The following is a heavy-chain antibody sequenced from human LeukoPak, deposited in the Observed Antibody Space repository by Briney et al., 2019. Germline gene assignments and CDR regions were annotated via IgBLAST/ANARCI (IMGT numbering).Heavy chain of an antibody. Sequence: SETLSLTCTVSGDSVSSGNYYWSWIRQPPGKGLEWIGYIYHSGITYYNPSLKSRVTISVDRSKNQLSLRLSSVTAADTAVYYCARGGALEYCTGTSCYTEWFDPWGQGTLVLVSS. CDR3: ARGGALEYCTGTSCYTEWFDP. J-gene: IGHJ5*02. D-gene: IGHD2-2*02. CDR1: GDSVSSGNYY. CDR2: IYHSGIT. V-gene: IGHV4-30-2*01.